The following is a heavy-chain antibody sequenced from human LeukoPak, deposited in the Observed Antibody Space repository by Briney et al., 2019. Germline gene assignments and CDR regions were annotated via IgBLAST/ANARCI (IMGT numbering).Heavy chain of an antibody. V-gene: IGHV3-21*01. CDR3: ARDGDMVRGAVDY. J-gene: IGHJ4*02. CDR2: ISSSSSYI. Sequence: GGSLRLSCAASGFTFSSYSMNWVRQAPEKGLEWVSSISSSSSYIYYADSVKGRFTISRDNAKNSLYLQMNSLRAEDTAVYYCARDGDMVRGAVDYWGQGTLVTVSS. CDR1: GFTFSSYS. D-gene: IGHD3-10*01.